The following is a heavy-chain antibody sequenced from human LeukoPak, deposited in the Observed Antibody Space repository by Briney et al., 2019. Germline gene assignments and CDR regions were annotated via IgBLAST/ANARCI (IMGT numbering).Heavy chain of an antibody. D-gene: IGHD6-19*01. CDR1: GFTFSSYW. CDR2: INSDGSST. V-gene: IGHV3-74*01. J-gene: IGHJ4*02. Sequence: GGSLRLSCAATGFTFSSYWMHWVRQAPGKGLVWVSRINSDGSSTSYADSVKGRFTISRDNAKNTLYLQMNSLRAEDTAVYYCARELVGAVAGFDYWGQGTLVTVSS. CDR3: ARELVGAVAGFDY.